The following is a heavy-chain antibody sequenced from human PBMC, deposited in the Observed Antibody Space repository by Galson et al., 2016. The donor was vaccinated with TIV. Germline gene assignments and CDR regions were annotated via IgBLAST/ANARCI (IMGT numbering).Heavy chain of an antibody. Sequence: PVKVSCKASGGTFNIYAISWVRQAPGQGLEWMGGILPIFGAATYAQKFQGRVTITAGESTSSTYMELSNLRSEDTAVYYCARGPFYYHSYMDVWVKGTTVTVSS. J-gene: IGHJ6*03. V-gene: IGHV1-69*13. CDR1: GGTFNIYA. CDR2: ILPIFGAA. CDR3: ARGPFYYHSYMDV.